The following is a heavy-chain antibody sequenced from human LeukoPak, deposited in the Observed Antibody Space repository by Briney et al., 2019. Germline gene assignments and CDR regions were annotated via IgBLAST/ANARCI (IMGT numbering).Heavy chain of an antibody. CDR1: GGSISSSGYY. J-gene: IGHJ5*02. Sequence: SENLSLTCTVSGGSISSSGYYWGWIRQPPEKRLEWIASIYYSGSTYYNPSLKSRVTISVDTSKNQLSLKLSSLTAADTAVYYCARHEYSGSYYGLSWFDPWGQGTLVTASS. V-gene: IGHV4-39*01. CDR2: IYYSGST. D-gene: IGHD1-26*01. CDR3: ARHEYSGSYYGLSWFDP.